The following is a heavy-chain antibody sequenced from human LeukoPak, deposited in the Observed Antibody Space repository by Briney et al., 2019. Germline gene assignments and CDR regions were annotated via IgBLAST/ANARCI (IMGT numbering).Heavy chain of an antibody. CDR3: ARDYYYDSSGYYQSD. Sequence: SETLSLTCTVSGGSISSYYWSWIRQPPGKGLEWIGYIYHSGSTYYNPSLKSRVTISVDRSKNQFSLKLSSVTAADTAVYYCARDYYYDSSGYYQSDWGQGTLVTVSS. CDR2: IYHSGST. J-gene: IGHJ4*02. V-gene: IGHV4-59*12. CDR1: GGSISSYY. D-gene: IGHD3-22*01.